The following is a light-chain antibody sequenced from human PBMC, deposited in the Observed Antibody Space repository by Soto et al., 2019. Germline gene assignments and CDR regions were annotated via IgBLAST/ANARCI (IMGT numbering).Light chain of an antibody. J-gene: IGKJ1*01. Sequence: DIQMTQSPSSLSASAGDRVTITCRASQGISNYLAWYQQKPGKVPKLLIYAASTLQSGVPSRFSGSGSGTDFTLTISSLQTEDGATYDGQKYNSATRTFGQGTKVDIK. CDR3: QKYNSATRT. CDR1: QGISNY. CDR2: AAS. V-gene: IGKV1-27*01.